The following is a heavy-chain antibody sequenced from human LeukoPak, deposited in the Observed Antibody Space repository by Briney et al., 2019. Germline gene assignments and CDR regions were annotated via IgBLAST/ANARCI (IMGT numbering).Heavy chain of an antibody. J-gene: IGHJ4*02. CDR3: ARDKGYTFDY. D-gene: IGHD2-2*02. CDR1: GFTFNIDW. Sequence: PGGSLRLSCAASGFTFNIDWMHWVRQAPGKGLVWVSRITSDGSTTTYADSVKGRFTIFRDNAKNTLYLQMNSLRAEDTAVYYCARDKGYTFDYWGQGTLVTVSS. CDR2: ITSDGSTT. V-gene: IGHV3-74*03.